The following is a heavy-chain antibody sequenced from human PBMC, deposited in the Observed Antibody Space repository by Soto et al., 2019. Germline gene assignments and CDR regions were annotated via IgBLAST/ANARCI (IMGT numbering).Heavy chain of an antibody. Sequence: QVQLQESGPGLVKPSQTLSLTCTVSGGSVSSGGHYWSWLRQHPGQGLEWIGYIYDGGSTSYNPSLESRVFISVDTSKNQFSLKLSSVTAADTAVYYCAGGRDSWGQGTLVTVSS. V-gene: IGHV4-31*03. CDR3: AGGRDS. CDR2: IYDGGST. J-gene: IGHJ4*02. CDR1: GGSVSSGGHY. D-gene: IGHD3-16*01.